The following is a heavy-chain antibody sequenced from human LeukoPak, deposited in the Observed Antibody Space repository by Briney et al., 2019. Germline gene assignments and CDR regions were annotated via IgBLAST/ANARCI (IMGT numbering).Heavy chain of an antibody. CDR1: GYSISSGYY. D-gene: IGHD6-6*01. CDR3: AKEYSSSSEMDV. Sequence: SETLSLTCTVSGYSISSGYYWGWIRQPPGKGLEWIGSIYHSGSTYYNPSLKSRVTISVDTSKNQFSLKLSSVTAADTAVYYCAKEYSSSSEMDVWGKGTTVTVSS. CDR2: IYHSGST. V-gene: IGHV4-38-2*02. J-gene: IGHJ6*04.